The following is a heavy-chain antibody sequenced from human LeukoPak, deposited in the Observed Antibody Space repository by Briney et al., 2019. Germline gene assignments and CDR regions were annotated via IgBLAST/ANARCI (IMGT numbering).Heavy chain of an antibody. CDR3: ARGGTILKWFDP. V-gene: IGHV1-69*04. D-gene: IGHD3-3*01. J-gene: IGHJ5*02. Sequence: SVKVSCKASGGTFSSYAISWVRQAPGQGLEWMGRIIPIFGIANYAQKFQGRVTITADKSTSTAYMELSSVRSEDTAVYYCARGGTILKWFDPWGQGTLVTVSS. CDR1: GGTFSSYA. CDR2: IIPIFGIA.